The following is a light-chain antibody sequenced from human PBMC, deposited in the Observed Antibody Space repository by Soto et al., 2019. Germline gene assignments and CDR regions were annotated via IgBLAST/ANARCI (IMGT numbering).Light chain of an antibody. Sequence: SYELTQPPSVSVAPGQTARITCGGNNIGSKSMHWYQQKPGQAPVLVVYDDSDRPSGIPERFSGSNSGNTATLTISRVEAGDEADYYCQVWDSSSDHPLFGTGTKVTVL. V-gene: IGLV3-21*02. CDR3: QVWDSSSDHPL. CDR1: NIGSKS. J-gene: IGLJ1*01. CDR2: DDS.